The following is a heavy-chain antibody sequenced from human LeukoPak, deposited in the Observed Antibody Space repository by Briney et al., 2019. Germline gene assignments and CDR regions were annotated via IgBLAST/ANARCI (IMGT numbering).Heavy chain of an antibody. J-gene: IGHJ5*02. CDR2: IYYSGNT. CDR3: ARGSYYDFWSGLNGGHWFDP. D-gene: IGHD3-3*01. Sequence: PSETLSLTCTVSGGSISSSRYYWGWIRQPPGKGLEWIGSIYYSGNTYYNPSLKSRVTISVDTSKNQFSLKLSSVTAADTAVYYCARGSYYDFWSGLNGGHWFDPWGQGTLVTVSS. V-gene: IGHV4-39*07. CDR1: GGSISSSRYY.